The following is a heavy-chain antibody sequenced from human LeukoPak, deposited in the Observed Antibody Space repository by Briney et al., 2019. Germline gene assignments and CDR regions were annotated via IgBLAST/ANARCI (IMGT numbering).Heavy chain of an antibody. V-gene: IGHV3-30*04. CDR2: ILFDGSNK. D-gene: IGHD3-10*01. Sequence: GGSLRLSCAASGFTFNTFAMHWVRQAPGAGLEWVALILFDGSNKYYADSVKGRFTISRDNSKNTLYLQMNSLRREDTAVFDCARAGRDYASGNYFYGMYGWGQGPTVTVSS. CDR3: ARAGRDYASGNYFYGMYG. CDR1: GFTFNTFA. J-gene: IGHJ6*02.